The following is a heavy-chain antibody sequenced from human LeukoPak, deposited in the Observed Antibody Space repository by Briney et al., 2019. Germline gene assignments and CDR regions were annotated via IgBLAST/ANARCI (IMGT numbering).Heavy chain of an antibody. CDR2: ISHDGRTK. Sequence: GKSLTLSCVVSGFNFDNFAMHWVRQPLGKGLEWVAVISHDGRTKYYADSVKGRFTISRDNAKNSLYLQMNSLRAEDTAVYYCARDGISITMVRGVIPLVYFDYWGQGTLVTVSS. J-gene: IGHJ4*02. CDR1: GFNFDNFA. V-gene: IGHV3-30*04. D-gene: IGHD3-10*01. CDR3: ARDGISITMVRGVIPLVYFDY.